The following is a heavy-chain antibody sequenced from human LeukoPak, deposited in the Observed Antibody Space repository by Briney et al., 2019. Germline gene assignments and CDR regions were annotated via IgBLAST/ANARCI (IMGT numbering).Heavy chain of an antibody. J-gene: IGHJ5*02. Sequence: SETLSLTCTVSGGSISSYYWSWIRQPAGKGLEWIGRIYTSGSTNYNPSLKSRVTMSVDTSKNQFSLKLSPVTAADTAVYYCARDLDFWSGYNWFDPWGQGTLVTVSS. CDR1: GGSISSYY. CDR3: ARDLDFWSGYNWFDP. D-gene: IGHD3-3*01. V-gene: IGHV4-4*07. CDR2: IYTSGST.